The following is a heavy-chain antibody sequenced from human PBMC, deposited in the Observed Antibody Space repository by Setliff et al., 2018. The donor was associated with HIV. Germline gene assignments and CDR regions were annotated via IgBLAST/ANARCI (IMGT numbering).Heavy chain of an antibody. D-gene: IGHD6-13*01. J-gene: IGHJ4*02. CDR1: GYTFTGYY. V-gene: IGHV1-2*06. CDR3: ARDRIAAAGTLMGY. Sequence: GPSVKVSCKASGYTFTGYYMRWVRQAPGQGLEWMGRINPNSGGTNYAQKFQGRVTMTRDTSISTAYMELSRLRSDDTAVYYCARDRIAAAGTLMGYWGQGTLVTVSS. CDR2: INPNSGGT.